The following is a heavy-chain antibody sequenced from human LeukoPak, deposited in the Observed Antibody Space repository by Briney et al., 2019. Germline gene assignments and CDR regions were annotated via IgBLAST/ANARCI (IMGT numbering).Heavy chain of an antibody. CDR2: IYTSGST. CDR3: ARVRGDCSSTSCYFYFDY. CDR1: GGSISRDGHY. D-gene: IGHD2-2*01. Sequence: PSETLSLTCTVSGGSISRDGHYWSWIRQPAGKGLEWIGRIYTSGSTNYNPSLKSRVTMSVDTSKNQFSLKLSSVTAADTAVYYCARVRGDCSSTSCYFYFDYWGQGTLVTVSS. J-gene: IGHJ4*02. V-gene: IGHV4-61*02.